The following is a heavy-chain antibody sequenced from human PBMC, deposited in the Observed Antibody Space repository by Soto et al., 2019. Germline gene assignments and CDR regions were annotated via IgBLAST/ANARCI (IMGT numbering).Heavy chain of an antibody. Sequence: GESLKFSCKASGYSFSNSYVTWVRQLPGKGLEWMGRIEPHDSSDDYSPSFKGHVTISVDKSISTAYLQWSSLKASDTAMYYCARHARILWEPRHSLDIWGQGTMVTVSS. CDR2: IEPHDSSD. CDR3: ARHARILWEPRHSLDI. D-gene: IGHD1-26*01. V-gene: IGHV5-10-1*01. J-gene: IGHJ3*02. CDR1: GYSFSNSY.